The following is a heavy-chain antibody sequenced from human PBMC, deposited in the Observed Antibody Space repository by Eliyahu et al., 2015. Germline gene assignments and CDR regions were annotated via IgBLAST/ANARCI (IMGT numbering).Heavy chain of an antibody. D-gene: IGHD4-17*01. J-gene: IGHJ3*02. CDR2: ISGSGGST. V-gene: IGHV3-23*04. Sequence: EVQLVESGGGLVQPGGSLRXSCAASGFXFSSYAMSWVPQAPGEGVEWVSAISGSGGSTYYADSVKGRFTISRDNSKNTLYLQMNSLRAEDTAVYYCAKDHRPLTTGNAFDIWGQGTMVTVSS. CDR1: GFXFSSYA. CDR3: AKDHRPLTTGNAFDI.